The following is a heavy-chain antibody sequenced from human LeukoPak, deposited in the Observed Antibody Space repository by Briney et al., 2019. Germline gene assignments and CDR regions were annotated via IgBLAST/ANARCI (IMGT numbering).Heavy chain of an antibody. CDR1: GCTFTSYD. V-gene: IGHV1-8*03. CDR3: ARGVAVAGTLLDP. J-gene: IGHJ5*02. Sequence: ASVKVSCKASGCTFTSYDINWVRQATGQGLEWMGWMNPNSGNTGYAQKFQGRVTITRNTSISTAYMELSSLRSEDTAVYYCARGVAVAGTLLDPWGQGTLVTVSS. D-gene: IGHD6-19*01. CDR2: MNPNSGNT.